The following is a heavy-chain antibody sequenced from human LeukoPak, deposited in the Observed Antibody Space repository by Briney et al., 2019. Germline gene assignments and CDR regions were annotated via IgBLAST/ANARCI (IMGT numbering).Heavy chain of an antibody. Sequence: GGSLRLSCVASGFTFSSHWMSWVRQAPGKGLEWVAVISYDGSNKYYADSVKGRFTISRDNSKNTLYLQMNSLRAEDTAVYYCARDAGTRLKYSFGYGDYWGQGALVTVSS. CDR3: ARDAGTRLKYSFGYGDY. CDR1: GFTFSSHW. V-gene: IGHV3-30*03. D-gene: IGHD5-18*01. CDR2: ISYDGSNK. J-gene: IGHJ4*02.